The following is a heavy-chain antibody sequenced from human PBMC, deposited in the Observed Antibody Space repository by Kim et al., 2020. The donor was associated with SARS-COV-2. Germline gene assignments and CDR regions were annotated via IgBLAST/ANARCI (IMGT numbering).Heavy chain of an antibody. CDR2: IDPSDSYT. V-gene: IGHV5-10-1*01. CDR3: ARGVWFGDTTPEGFDP. J-gene: IGHJ5*02. D-gene: IGHD3-10*01. Sequence: GESLKISCKGSGYSFTSYWISWVRQMPGKGLEWMGRIDPSDSYTNYSPSFQGHVTISADKSIRTAYLQWSSLKASDTAMYYCARGVWFGDTTPEGFDPWGQGTRVTVSS. CDR1: GYSFTSYW.